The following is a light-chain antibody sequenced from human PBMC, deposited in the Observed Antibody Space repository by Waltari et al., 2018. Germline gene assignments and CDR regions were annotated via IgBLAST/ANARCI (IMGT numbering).Light chain of an antibody. CDR2: AAS. J-gene: IGKJ3*01. V-gene: IGKV1-39*01. CDR1: QNISSY. CDR3: QQSYSTPFT. Sequence: DIQMTQSPSSLSASVADRVTITCRASQNISSYLNWYQQKPGKAPKPVIYAASSLQSGVPSRFSGSGSGTDVTLTISNLQPEDFATYYCQQSYSTPFTFGPGTKVDIK.